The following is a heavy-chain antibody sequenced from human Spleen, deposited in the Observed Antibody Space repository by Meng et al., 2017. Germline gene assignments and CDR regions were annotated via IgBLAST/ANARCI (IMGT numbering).Heavy chain of an antibody. CDR2: IDTNTGNP. CDR3: TRDGYSDCSRTSCFDS. V-gene: IGHV7-4-1*02. J-gene: IGHJ4*02. D-gene: IGHD2-2*01. CDR1: GYTLTNYA. Sequence: QWQLVQSGSELRKPGASVKVSCKASGYTLTNYAINWLRQAPGQGLQWMGWIDTNTGNPTYVPGFTGRLVFSLDTSVSTAYLQLSGLKADDTAVHYCTRDGYSDCSRTSCFDSWGQGTLVTVSS.